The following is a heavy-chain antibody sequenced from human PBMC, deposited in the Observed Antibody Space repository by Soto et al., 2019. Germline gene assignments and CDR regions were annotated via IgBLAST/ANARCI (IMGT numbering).Heavy chain of an antibody. J-gene: IGHJ4*02. CDR1: GGSFTSNNW. CDR2: IYRTGSS. Sequence: SETLSLTCAVSGGSFTSNNWWTWVRLPPGQGLEWIGEIYRTGSSNYNPSLKSRVTISLDKSENQFSLKVTSLTAADTAVYYCASRDPGTSVDYWGQGTLVTVSS. D-gene: IGHD1-7*01. CDR3: ASRDPGTSVDY. V-gene: IGHV4-4*02.